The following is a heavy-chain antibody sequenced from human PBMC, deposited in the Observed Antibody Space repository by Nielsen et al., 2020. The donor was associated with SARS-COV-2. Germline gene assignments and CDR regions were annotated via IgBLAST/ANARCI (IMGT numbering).Heavy chain of an antibody. J-gene: IGHJ4*02. Sequence: GESLKISCKGSGNSFSNQWTGWVRQMPGKGLEWMGIIYPGDSDTRYSPSFQGQVTISVDKSSTTTYLQWSSLKASDTAMYYCASAGGRQQVAFDFGSWGQGTLVTVSS. CDR1: GNSFSNQW. CDR2: IYPGDSDT. D-gene: IGHD5-12*01. V-gene: IGHV5-51*01. CDR3: ASAGGRQQVAFDFGS.